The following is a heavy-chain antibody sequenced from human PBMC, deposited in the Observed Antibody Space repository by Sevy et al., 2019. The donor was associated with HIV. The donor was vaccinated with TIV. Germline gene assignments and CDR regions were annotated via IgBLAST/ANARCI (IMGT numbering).Heavy chain of an antibody. D-gene: IGHD2-15*01. CDR3: AKDRGYCSVGNCYSDS. V-gene: IGHV1-18*04. CDR2: ISAYNGNT. J-gene: IGHJ4*02. CDR1: GYTFTKYG. Sequence: ASVKVSCKASGYTFTKYGISWVRQAPGQGLEWMGWISAYNGNTNYAQSLQGRVTMTTDTSTNTAYMELRSLRSDDTAVYFCAKDRGYCSVGNCYSDSWGQGTLVTVSS.